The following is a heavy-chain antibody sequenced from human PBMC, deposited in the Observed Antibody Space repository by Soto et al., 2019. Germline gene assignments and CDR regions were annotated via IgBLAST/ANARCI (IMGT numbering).Heavy chain of an antibody. V-gene: IGHV1-3*01. Sequence: QVQFVQSGAEVKKPGASVKLSCKTSGYTYTEYAIHWVRQAPGQGLEWMGWINVGNGNAKYSQRFEGRVTMTRDTSASTVYMSVGSLASEDTAVYYCTSSSERGYWGQGTLVTVSS. CDR1: GYTYTEYA. CDR2: INVGNGNA. J-gene: IGHJ4*02. CDR3: TSSSERGY.